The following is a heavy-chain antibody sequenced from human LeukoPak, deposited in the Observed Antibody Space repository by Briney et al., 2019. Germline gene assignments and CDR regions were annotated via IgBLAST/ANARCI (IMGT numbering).Heavy chain of an antibody. D-gene: IGHD4-17*01. V-gene: IGHV4-34*01. Sequence: SETLSLTCAVYGGSFSGYYWSWIRQPPGKGLEWIGEINHSGSTNYNPSLKSRVTISVDTSKNQFSLKLSSLTAADTAVYYCARESVRAFDIWGQGTMVTVSS. CDR1: GGSFSGYY. J-gene: IGHJ3*02. CDR3: ARESVRAFDI. CDR2: INHSGST.